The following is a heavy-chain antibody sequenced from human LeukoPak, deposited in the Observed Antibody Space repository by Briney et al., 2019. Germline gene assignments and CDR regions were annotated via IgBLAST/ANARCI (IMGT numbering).Heavy chain of an antibody. CDR2: IYYSGST. V-gene: IGHV4-39*01. CDR1: GGSISSSSYY. J-gene: IGHJ6*03. D-gene: IGHD2-2*02. CDR3: ARHLPFSKDIVVVPAAITPFVDYMDV. Sequence: SETLSLTCTVSGGSISSSSYYWGWIRQPPGKGLEWIGSIYYSGSTYYNPSLKSRVTISVDTSKNQFSLKLSSVTAADTAVYYCARHLPFSKDIVVVPAAITPFVDYMDVWGKGTTVTVSS.